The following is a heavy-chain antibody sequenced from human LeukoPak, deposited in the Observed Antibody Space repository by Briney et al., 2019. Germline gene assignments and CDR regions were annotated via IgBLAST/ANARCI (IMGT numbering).Heavy chain of an antibody. Sequence: ASVKVSCKASGYTFTSHDINRVRQATGQGLEWMGWMNPNSGNTGYAQKFQGRVTMTRNTSIGTAYMELSSLRSEDTAVYYCARGLWYYDFWSGYYPLDYWGQGTLVTVSS. V-gene: IGHV1-8*01. J-gene: IGHJ4*02. CDR3: ARGLWYYDFWSGYYPLDY. D-gene: IGHD3-3*01. CDR2: MNPNSGNT. CDR1: GYTFTSHD.